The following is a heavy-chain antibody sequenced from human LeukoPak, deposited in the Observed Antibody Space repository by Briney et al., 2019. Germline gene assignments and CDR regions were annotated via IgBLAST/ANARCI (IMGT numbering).Heavy chain of an antibody. Sequence: MPSQTLSLTCTVCGDSISSYSWSWIRQPAVKGLEWIGRMYTSGSTKYNPSLKSRVTMSVDTSKNQFSLKLSSVTAADTAVYYCARDLRRRVTAIGYGPRKYYYYMDVWGRGTTVTISS. CDR2: MYTSGST. D-gene: IGHD2-21*02. CDR3: ARDLRRRVTAIGYGPRKYYYYMDV. V-gene: IGHV4-4*07. J-gene: IGHJ6*03. CDR1: GDSISSYS.